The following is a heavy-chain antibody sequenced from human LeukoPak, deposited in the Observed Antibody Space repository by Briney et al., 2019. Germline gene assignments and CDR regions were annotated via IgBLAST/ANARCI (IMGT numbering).Heavy chain of an antibody. Sequence: GGSLRLSCAASGFTFSSYAMSWVRQAPGKGLEWVSAISGSGGSTYYADSVKGRFTISRDNSKNTLYLQMNSLRAEDTALYHCARERNPNLGDFDYWGQGTLVTVSS. J-gene: IGHJ4*02. CDR1: GFTFSSYA. CDR3: ARERNPNLGDFDY. CDR2: ISGSGGST. V-gene: IGHV3-23*01. D-gene: IGHD3-16*01.